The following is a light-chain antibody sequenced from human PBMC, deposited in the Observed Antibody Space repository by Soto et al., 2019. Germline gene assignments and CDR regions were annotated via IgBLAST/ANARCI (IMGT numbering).Light chain of an antibody. Sequence: QSALTQPPSASGSPGQSVTISCTGTSSDVGGYNFVSWYQHHPGKAPKLMIYEVSKRPSGVPDRFSGSKSDNTASLTVSGLPAEDEADYFCSSYAGSNNWVFGGGTKLTVL. CDR3: SSYAGSNNWV. J-gene: IGLJ3*02. V-gene: IGLV2-8*01. CDR1: SSDVGGYNF. CDR2: EVS.